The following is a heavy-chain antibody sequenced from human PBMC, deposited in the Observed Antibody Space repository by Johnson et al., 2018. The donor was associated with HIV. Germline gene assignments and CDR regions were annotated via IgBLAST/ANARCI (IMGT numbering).Heavy chain of an antibody. D-gene: IGHD4-17*01. CDR1: GFTFDDYG. Sequence: VQLVESGGGLVQPGGSLRLSCEASGFTFDDYGMSWVRQAPGKGLEWVSGINWNGGSTGYADSVKGRFTISRDNSKNTLYLQMNSLRTEDTALYYCAKGGTVTTDAFDIWGQGTMVTVSS. CDR2: INWNGGST. J-gene: IGHJ3*02. CDR3: AKGGTVTTDAFDI. V-gene: IGHV3-20*04.